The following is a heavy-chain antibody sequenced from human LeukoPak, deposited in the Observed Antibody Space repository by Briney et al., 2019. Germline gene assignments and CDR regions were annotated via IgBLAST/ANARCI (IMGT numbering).Heavy chain of an antibody. CDR1: GGSIGSSTYF. D-gene: IGHD3-10*01. J-gene: IGHJ3*02. CDR3: ARPYYGSGSYVAFDI. CDR2: IYYSGNT. Sequence: SETLSLTCSVSGGSIGSSTYFWGWIRQPPGKGLEWIGSIYYSGNTYYNPSLKSRVTISVDTSKNQFSLKLSSVTAADTAVYYCARPYYGSGSYVAFDIWGQGTMVTVSS. V-gene: IGHV4-39*01.